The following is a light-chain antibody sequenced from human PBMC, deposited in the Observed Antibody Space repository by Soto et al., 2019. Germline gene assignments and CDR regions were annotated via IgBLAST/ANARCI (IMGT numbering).Light chain of an antibody. Sequence: AIPLTQSPSSLSASVGDRVRIFCRASQGVSSALAWYQQKPGKAPELLIYGVSSLESGVPSRISGTGSGTDFTLTISSLQPEDFATYYCQQFNNFPLTFGGGTKVEIK. CDR1: QGVSSA. CDR3: QQFNNFPLT. V-gene: IGKV1D-13*01. J-gene: IGKJ4*01. CDR2: GVS.